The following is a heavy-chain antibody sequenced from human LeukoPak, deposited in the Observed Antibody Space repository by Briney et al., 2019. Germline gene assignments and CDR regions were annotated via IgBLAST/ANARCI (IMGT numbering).Heavy chain of an antibody. CDR2: IRYDGRNK. CDR3: AKGGSNNWSFDN. D-gene: IGHD1-1*01. J-gene: IGHJ4*02. V-gene: IGHV3-30*02. Sequence: GGSLRLSCAAAGLTFSNYGMHWVRQAPGKGRQWVAYIRYDGRNKYSADSVKGRLTIYRDNSKSTLYLQMNSLRPEDTAVYYCAKGGSNNWSFDNWGQGTLVTVSS. CDR1: GLTFSNYG.